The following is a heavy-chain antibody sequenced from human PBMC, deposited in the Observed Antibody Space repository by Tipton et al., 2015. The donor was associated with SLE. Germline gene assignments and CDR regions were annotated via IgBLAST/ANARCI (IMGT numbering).Heavy chain of an antibody. CDR1: GGSISSYY. CDR3: ARGRGGKPLDY. J-gene: IGHJ4*02. V-gene: IGHV4-59*12. D-gene: IGHD4-23*01. CDR2: IYYSGST. Sequence: LRLSCTLFGGSISSYYWSWIRQPPGKGLEWIGYIYYSGSTNYNPSLKSRVTISVDTSKNQFSLKLSSVTAADTAVYYCARGRGGKPLDYWGQGTLVTVSS.